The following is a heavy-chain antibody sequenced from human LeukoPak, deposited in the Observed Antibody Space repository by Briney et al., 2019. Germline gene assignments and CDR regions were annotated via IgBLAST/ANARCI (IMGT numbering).Heavy chain of an antibody. D-gene: IGHD3-22*01. CDR1: GFTFSSYE. J-gene: IGHJ3*02. Sequence: GGSLRLSCAASGFTFSSYEMNWVRQAPGKGLEWDSYISSSGSTIYYADSVKGRFTISRDNAKNSLYLQMNSLRAEDTAVYYCARDPLDYYDSSGYQPTGDAFDIWGQGTMVTVSS. V-gene: IGHV3-48*03. CDR2: ISSSGSTI. CDR3: ARDPLDYYDSSGYQPTGDAFDI.